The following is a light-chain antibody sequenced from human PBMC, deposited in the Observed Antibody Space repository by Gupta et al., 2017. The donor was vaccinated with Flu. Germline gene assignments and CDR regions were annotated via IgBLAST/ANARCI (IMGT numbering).Light chain of an antibody. CDR3: HQIDNVFPYT. CDR1: QSINTF. J-gene: IGKJ2*01. V-gene: IGKV1-39*01. Sequence: DIQMTQSPSSLPASVGDRVTITCRASQSINTFLNWYQQKPGEAPKLLIYETSTLQRGVPSRFSGFGSGTDFTLTISGLQSEDFATYYCHQIDNVFPYTFGQGTRVEI. CDR2: ETS.